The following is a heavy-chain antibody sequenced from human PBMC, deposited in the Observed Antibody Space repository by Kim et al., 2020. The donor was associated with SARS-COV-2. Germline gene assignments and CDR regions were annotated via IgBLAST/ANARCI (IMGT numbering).Heavy chain of an antibody. CDR2: INHSGST. D-gene: IGHD3-3*01. Sequence: SETLSLTCAVYGGSFSGYYWSWIRQPPGKGLEWIGEINHSGSTNYNPSLKSRVTISVDTSKNQFSLKLSSVTAADTAVYYCARVDRTIFGVVIRHAFDIWGQGTMVTVSS. CDR1: GGSFSGYY. J-gene: IGHJ3*02. V-gene: IGHV4-34*01. CDR3: ARVDRTIFGVVIRHAFDI.